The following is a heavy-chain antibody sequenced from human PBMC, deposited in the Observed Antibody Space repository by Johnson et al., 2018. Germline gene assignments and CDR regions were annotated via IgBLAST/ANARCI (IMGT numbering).Heavy chain of an antibody. CDR2: INWNAGST. V-gene: IGHV3-20*04. CDR1: GFSFEDYG. CDR3: ARATRNYWYTTSCFAQYFQH. Sequence: EVQLVESGGGVVRPGGSLRLSCAAAGFSFEDYGLSRVRQVPGKGLEWVDGINWNAGSTGYADSVKGRFTISRDNAQNSRYLQLKSMAAEDTALYYCARATRNYWYTTSCFAQYFQHWGQGTLVTVSS. J-gene: IGHJ1*01. D-gene: IGHD1-14*01.